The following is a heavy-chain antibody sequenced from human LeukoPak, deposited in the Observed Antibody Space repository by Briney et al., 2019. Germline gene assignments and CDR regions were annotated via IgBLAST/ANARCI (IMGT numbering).Heavy chain of an antibody. CDR1: GDSISSYY. Sequence: SETLSLTCTVSGDSISSYYWSWIRQPPGKGLEWIGYIYYSGSTNYNPSLKSRVTISVDTSKNQFSLKLSSVTAADTAVYYCARRDGDSSGYIDYWGQGTLVTVSS. CDR2: IYYSGST. D-gene: IGHD3-22*01. CDR3: ARRDGDSSGYIDY. V-gene: IGHV4-59*08. J-gene: IGHJ4*02.